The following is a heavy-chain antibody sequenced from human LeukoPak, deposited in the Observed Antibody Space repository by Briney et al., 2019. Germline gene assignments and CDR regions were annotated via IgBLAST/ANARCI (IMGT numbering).Heavy chain of an antibody. CDR3: ARIAAAGFDC. CDR1: RFAFSNHW. CDR2: IKQEGSEK. J-gene: IGHJ5*01. V-gene: IGHV3-7*03. D-gene: IGHD6-13*01. Sequence: AGGSLSLSRAVSRFAFSNHWMRWVRHAPGKGREWVGNIKQEGSEKYYVDSLKGRFTISRDNAKNSLYLQMNSLRAEDTAVYYCARIAAAGFDCWGQGTLVTVSS.